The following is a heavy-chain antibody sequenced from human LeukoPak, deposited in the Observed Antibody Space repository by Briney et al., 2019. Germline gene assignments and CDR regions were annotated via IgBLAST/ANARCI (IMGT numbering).Heavy chain of an antibody. V-gene: IGHV4-4*02. Sequence: SETPSLTCAVSGGSISSSNWWSWVRQPPGKGLEWIGEIYHSGSTNYNPSLKSRVTISVDKSKNQFSLKLSSVTAADTAVYYCARGRRIAAAGQYFQHWGQGTLVTVSS. J-gene: IGHJ1*01. D-gene: IGHD6-13*01. CDR2: IYHSGST. CDR3: ARGRRIAAAGQYFQH. CDR1: GGSISSSNW.